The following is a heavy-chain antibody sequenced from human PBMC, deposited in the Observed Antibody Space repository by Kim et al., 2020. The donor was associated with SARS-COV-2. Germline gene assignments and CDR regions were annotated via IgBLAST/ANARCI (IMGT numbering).Heavy chain of an antibody. D-gene: IGHD3-10*01. J-gene: IGHJ6*01. V-gene: IGHV3-33*01. CDR3: ARDVYGSGSPAFFYGLDV. Sequence: GGSLILSCAASGFTFSDHGMRWVRQAPGKGLEWVALIWYDASVKFYAYAVKVRYTISRDNSKNTLYLQMNTLRVEDEAVYYCARDVYGSGSPAFFYGLDVSGPGTTLAVSS. CDR1: GFTFSDHG. CDR2: IWYDASVK.